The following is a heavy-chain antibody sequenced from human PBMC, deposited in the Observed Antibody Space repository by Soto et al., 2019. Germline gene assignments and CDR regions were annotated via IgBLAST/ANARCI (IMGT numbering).Heavy chain of an antibody. D-gene: IGHD1-1*01. CDR2: ISGGSSNI. V-gene: IGHV3-48*01. CDR1: GFTFSSYS. J-gene: IGHJ6*03. Sequence: GGSLRLSCAAFGFTFSSYSMNWVRQAPGKGLEWVSYISGGSSNIYYADSVKGRFTISRDNAKNSLYLQMNSLRAEDTAVYYCERAKLPVGNNYYLDIWGKGTTVTVSS. CDR3: ERAKLPVGNNYYLDI.